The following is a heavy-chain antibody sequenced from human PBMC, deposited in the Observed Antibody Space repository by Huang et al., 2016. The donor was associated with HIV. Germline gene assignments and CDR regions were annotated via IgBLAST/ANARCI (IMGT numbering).Heavy chain of an antibody. CDR3: ARDWGSDYDSSDYSVFDY. CDR2: ISRSGSTI. Sequence: QVQLVESGGGLVKPGGFVRLSCAAAGSTFSDYFMSWLRQAPWKGLEWVSYISRSGSTIYYADSVKGRFTISRDNAKNSLYLQMNSLRAEDTAVYYCARDWGSDYDSSDYSVFDYWGQGTLVTVSS. D-gene: IGHD3-22*01. CDR1: GSTFSDYF. V-gene: IGHV3-11*04. J-gene: IGHJ4*02.